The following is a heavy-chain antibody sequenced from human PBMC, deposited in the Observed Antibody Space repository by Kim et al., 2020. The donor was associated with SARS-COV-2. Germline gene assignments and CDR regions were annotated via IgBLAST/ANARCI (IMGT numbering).Heavy chain of an antibody. CDR2: IKQDGSEK. D-gene: IGHD6-13*01. J-gene: IGHJ6*02. CDR1: GFTFSSYW. CDR3: ARVGRRIAAAYGMDV. Sequence: GGSLRLSCAASGFTFSSYWMSWVRQAPGKGLEWVANIKQDGSEKYYVDSVKGRFTISRDNAKNSLYLQMNSLRAEDTAVYYCARVGRRIAAAYGMDVWGQGTTVTVSS. V-gene: IGHV3-7*01.